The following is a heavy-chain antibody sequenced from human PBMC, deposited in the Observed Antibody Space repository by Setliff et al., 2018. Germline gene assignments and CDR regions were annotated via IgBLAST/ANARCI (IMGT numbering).Heavy chain of an antibody. Sequence: GASVKVSCKASGYNLDDFGINWLRQAPGQGLEWMGWIRPYIGHTIYAQKFQGRVTMTTDAPTSTAYMELTSLRHDDTAVCYCARVVAHTHFYDRSDYYFDGLDIWGQGAKVTVSS. CDR1: GYNLDDFG. CDR2: IRPYIGHT. J-gene: IGHJ3*02. D-gene: IGHD3-22*01. V-gene: IGHV1-18*01. CDR3: ARVVAHTHFYDRSDYYFDGLDI.